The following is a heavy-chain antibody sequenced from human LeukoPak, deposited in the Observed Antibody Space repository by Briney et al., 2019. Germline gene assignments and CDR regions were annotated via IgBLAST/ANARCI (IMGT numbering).Heavy chain of an antibody. Sequence: SETLSLTCAVSGGSISSGNWWSWVRQPPRKGLEWIGNIYYSGSTYNASLQSRVTISIDTSKNQFSLRLSSVTAADTAMYFCAKSGGYGLIDYWGQGTLVTVSS. CDR1: GGSISSGNW. D-gene: IGHD1-26*01. CDR3: AKSGGYGLIDY. CDR2: IYYSGST. J-gene: IGHJ4*02. V-gene: IGHV4-4*02.